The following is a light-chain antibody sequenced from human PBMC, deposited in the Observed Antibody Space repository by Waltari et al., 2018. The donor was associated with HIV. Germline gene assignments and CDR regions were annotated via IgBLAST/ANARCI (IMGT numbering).Light chain of an antibody. J-gene: IGLJ1*01. CDR2: EDG. CDR1: NLGGKR. Sequence: SYVLTQSPSVSVAPGKTARITCGGNNLGGKRVDWYQQKPGQAPGLVIYEDGHRPSGIPERLSGSNSGNTATLTISRVEAGDEADYYCQVWDSSSDHYVFGTGTKVTVL. V-gene: IGLV3-21*04. CDR3: QVWDSSSDHYV.